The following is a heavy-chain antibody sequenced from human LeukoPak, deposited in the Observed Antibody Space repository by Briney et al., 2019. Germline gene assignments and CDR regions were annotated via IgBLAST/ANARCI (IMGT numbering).Heavy chain of an antibody. D-gene: IGHD4-11*01. CDR3: ARVNYINDY. Sequence: PSETESLSCTVSGGSIGPYYWSWIRQPPGKGLEWIGYIYYSGTTNYIPSLKSRVTMSVDTSNNHLSLRLTSVTAADTAVYYCARVNYINDYWGQGTLVTVSS. CDR1: GGSIGPYY. V-gene: IGHV4-59*08. J-gene: IGHJ4*02. CDR2: IYYSGTT.